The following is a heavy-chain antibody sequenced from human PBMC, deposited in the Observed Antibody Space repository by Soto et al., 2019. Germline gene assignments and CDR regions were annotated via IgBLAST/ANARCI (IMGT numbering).Heavy chain of an antibody. CDR3: ARGNVDYDLTLSYFAF. D-gene: IGHD4-17*01. CDR2: IYFTGSA. CDR1: GGSISNYY. V-gene: IGHV4-4*08. J-gene: IGHJ4*02. Sequence: QVQLQESGPGLVKPSETLSLTCSLSGGSISNYYWTWIRQSPEKGLEFIGYIYFTGSANYNPSLKSRVTISVDTSKSQFSLKMTSVPAADTAVYFCARGNVDYDLTLSYFAFWGQGALVTVSS.